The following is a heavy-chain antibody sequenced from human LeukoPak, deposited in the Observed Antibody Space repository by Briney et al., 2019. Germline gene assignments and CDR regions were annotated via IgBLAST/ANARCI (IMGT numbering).Heavy chain of an antibody. CDR2: ISSSSSYI. V-gene: IGHV3-21*01. J-gene: IGHJ4*02. D-gene: IGHD6-25*01. CDR1: GFTFSSYS. CDR3: ARLRGSALDY. Sequence: PGGSLRLSCAASGFTFSSYSMNWVRQAPGKGLEWVSSISSSSSYIYYADSVKGRFTISRDNAKNSLSLQMNSLRAEDTAVYFCARLRGSALDYWGQGALVTVSS.